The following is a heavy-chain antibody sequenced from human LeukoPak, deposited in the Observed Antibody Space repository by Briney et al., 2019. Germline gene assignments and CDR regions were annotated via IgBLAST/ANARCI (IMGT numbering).Heavy chain of an antibody. CDR1: GFTFGVYV. CDR2: IRRKAYGGLT. J-gene: IGHJ3*02. V-gene: IGHV3-49*04. D-gene: IGHD3-22*01. CDR3: TRRYNYDSSGNYYVRDAFDI. Sequence: GGSLRLSCTPSGFTFGVYVMCWVREAPGEGVEWVGFIRRKAYGGLTKNAAAVKGRFTISRGDARSIAYLQMNSLKTEDTAVYYCTRRYNYDSSGNYYVRDAFDIWGQGTMVTVSS.